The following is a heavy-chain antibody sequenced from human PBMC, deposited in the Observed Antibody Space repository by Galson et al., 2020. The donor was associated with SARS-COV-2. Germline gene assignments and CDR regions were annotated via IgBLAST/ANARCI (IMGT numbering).Heavy chain of an antibody. CDR3: ARDGAYYYGSGTDY. Sequence: PSETLSLTCTVSGGSISSGGYYWSWIRHHPGKGLEWIGYIYYSGSTYYNPSLKSRVTISVDTSKNQFSLKLSSVTAADTAVYYCARDGAYYYGSGTDYWGQGTLVTVSS. V-gene: IGHV4-31*03. CDR2: IYYSGST. D-gene: IGHD3-10*01. CDR1: GGSISSGGYY. J-gene: IGHJ4*02.